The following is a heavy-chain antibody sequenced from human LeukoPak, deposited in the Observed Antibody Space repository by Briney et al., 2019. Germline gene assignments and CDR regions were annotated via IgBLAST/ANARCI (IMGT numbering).Heavy chain of an antibody. Sequence: SETLSLTCTVSGGSISSYYWSWIRQPPGKGLEWIGYIYYSGSTNYNPSLKSRVTISVDTSKNQFSLKLSSVTAADTAVHYCAREGGGDILTGYVSGWGQGTLVTVSS. J-gene: IGHJ4*02. CDR1: GGSISSYY. CDR2: IYYSGST. CDR3: AREGGGDILTGYVSG. D-gene: IGHD3-9*01. V-gene: IGHV4-59*01.